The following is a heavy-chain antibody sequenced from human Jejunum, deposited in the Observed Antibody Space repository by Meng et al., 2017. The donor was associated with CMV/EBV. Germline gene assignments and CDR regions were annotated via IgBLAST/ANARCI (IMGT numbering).Heavy chain of an antibody. CDR1: GLTVSSNY. J-gene: IGHJ4*02. D-gene: IGHD1-26*01. V-gene: IGHV3-66*01. Sequence: EVELAGSGVELVQPWESRRLSCAASGLTVSSNYRSWLRQAPGKGLEWVSILYSSGITYYADSVKGRFTISRDNSKNTLYFQMNTLRAEDTAVYYCARWSGTYYDYWGQGTLVTVSS. CDR3: ARWSGTYYDY. CDR2: LYSSGIT.